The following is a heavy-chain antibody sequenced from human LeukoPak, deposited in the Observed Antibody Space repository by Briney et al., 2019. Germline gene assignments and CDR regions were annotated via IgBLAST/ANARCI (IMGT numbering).Heavy chain of an antibody. J-gene: IGHJ5*02. CDR2: ISYDGSNK. Sequence: PGGSLRLSCAASGFTFSSYALPWVRQAPGKGLEWVAVISYDGSNKYYADSVKGRFTISRDNSKNTLYLQMNSLRAGDTAVYYCARATGYSYGYSTWGQGTLVTVSS. CDR3: ARATGYSYGYST. V-gene: IGHV3-30-3*01. CDR1: GFTFSSYA. D-gene: IGHD5-18*01.